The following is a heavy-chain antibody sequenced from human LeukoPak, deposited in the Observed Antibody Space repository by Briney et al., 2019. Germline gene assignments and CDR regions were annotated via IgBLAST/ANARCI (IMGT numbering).Heavy chain of an antibody. J-gene: IGHJ4*02. V-gene: IGHV3-30*03. CDR1: GFTFSSYG. CDR2: ISYDGSNK. CDR3: ARPYYYDSSGYYYALDY. Sequence: GGSLRLSCAASGFTFSSYGMHWVRQAPGKGLEWVAVISYDGSNKYYADSVKGRFTISRDNSKNTLYLQMNSLRAEDTAVYYCARPYYYDSSGYYYALDYWGQGTLVTVSS. D-gene: IGHD3-22*01.